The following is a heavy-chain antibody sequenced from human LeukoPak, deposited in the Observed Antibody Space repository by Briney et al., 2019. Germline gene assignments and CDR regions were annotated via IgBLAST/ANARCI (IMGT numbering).Heavy chain of an antibody. J-gene: IGHJ5*02. CDR1: GGSFSGYY. CDR3: ARVTNSGWHDQGWFDP. D-gene: IGHD6-19*01. CDR2: INHSGST. Sequence: SETLSLTCAVYGGSFSGYYWSWIRQPPGKGLEWIGEINHSGSTNYNPSLKSRVTISVDTSKNQFSLKLSSVTAADTAVYYCARVTNSGWHDQGWFDPWGQGTLVTVSS. V-gene: IGHV4-34*01.